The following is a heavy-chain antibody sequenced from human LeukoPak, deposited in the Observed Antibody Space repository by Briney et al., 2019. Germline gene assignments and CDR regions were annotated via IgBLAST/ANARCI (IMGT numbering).Heavy chain of an antibody. CDR2: IYYSGST. V-gene: IGHV4-59*01. D-gene: IGHD2-2*01. CDR1: GGSISSYY. CDR3: ARYRKQYCSSTSCPKDAFDI. J-gene: IGHJ3*02. Sequence: SETLSLTCTVSGGSISSYYWSWIRQPPGKGLEWIGYIYYSGSTNYNPSLKSRVTISVDTSKNQFSLKLSSVTAADTAVYYCARYRKQYCSSTSCPKDAFDIWGQGTMVTVSS.